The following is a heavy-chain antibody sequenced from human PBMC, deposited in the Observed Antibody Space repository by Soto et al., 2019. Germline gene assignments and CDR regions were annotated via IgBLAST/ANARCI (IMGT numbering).Heavy chain of an antibody. V-gene: IGHV4-30-4*01. CDR1: GGSISSGDYY. J-gene: IGHJ4*02. Sequence: SETLSLTCTVSGGSISSGDYYWSWIRQPPGKGLEWIGYVYYSGSTYYNPSLKSRVTISVDTSNNQFSLKLTSVTAADTAVYYCARYYYGSGSYQDYWGQGTLVTVSS. D-gene: IGHD3-10*01. CDR3: ARYYYGSGSYQDY. CDR2: VYYSGST.